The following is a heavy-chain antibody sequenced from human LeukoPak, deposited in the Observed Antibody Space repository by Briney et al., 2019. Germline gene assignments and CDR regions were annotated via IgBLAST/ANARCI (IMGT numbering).Heavy chain of an antibody. CDR3: ARDTPMASFDY. D-gene: IGHD5-18*01. V-gene: IGHV3-30*04. CDR1: GFTFSSYA. Sequence: GRSLRLSCAASGFTFSSYAVHWVRQAPGKGLEWVAFISYDGTNQYYADSVKGRFTISIDNSKNTLYLQMNSLRAEDTAVYYCARDTPMASFDYWGQGTLVTVSS. CDR2: ISYDGTNQ. J-gene: IGHJ4*02.